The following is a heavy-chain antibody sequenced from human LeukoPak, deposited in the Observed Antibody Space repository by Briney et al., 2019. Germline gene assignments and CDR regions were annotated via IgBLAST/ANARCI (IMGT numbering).Heavy chain of an antibody. Sequence: GASVKVSCKASGYTFTSYDINWVRQATGQGLEWMGWMNPNSGNTGYAQKFQGRVTMTRNTSISTAYMELSSLRSEDTAVYYCARRYFDWLLGVYYFDYWGQEPWSPSPQ. J-gene: IGHJ4*01. D-gene: IGHD3-9*01. CDR1: GYTFTSYD. CDR2: MNPNSGNT. V-gene: IGHV1-8*01. CDR3: ARRYFDWLLGVYYFDY.